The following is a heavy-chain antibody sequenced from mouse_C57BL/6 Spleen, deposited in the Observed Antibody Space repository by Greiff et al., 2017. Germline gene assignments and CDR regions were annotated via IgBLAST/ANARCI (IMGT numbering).Heavy chain of an antibody. D-gene: IGHD2-3*01. CDR3: ARRGDGYPFYAMDD. V-gene: IGHV1-26*01. Sequence: VQLQQSGPGLVKPGASVKISCKASGYTFTDYYMNWVKQSHGKSLEWLGDINPNNGGTSYNQKFKGKATLTVDKSSSTAYMELRSLTSEDSAVYYCARRGDGYPFYAMDDWGQGTSVTVAS. J-gene: IGHJ4*01. CDR2: INPNNGGT. CDR1: GYTFTDYY.